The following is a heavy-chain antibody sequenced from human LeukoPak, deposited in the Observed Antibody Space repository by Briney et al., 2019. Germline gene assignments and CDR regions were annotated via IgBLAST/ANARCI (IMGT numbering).Heavy chain of an antibody. V-gene: IGHV4-59*01. Sequence: PSETLSLTCTVSGGSISSYYCSWIRQPPGKGLEWIGYIYDSGSTNYNPSLKSRVTISVDTSKNQFSLKLSSVTAADTAVYYCARLGRDKAVAGTYYFDYWGQGTLVTVSS. CDR1: GGSISSYY. J-gene: IGHJ4*02. CDR3: ARLGRDKAVAGTYYFDY. D-gene: IGHD6-19*01. CDR2: IYDSGST.